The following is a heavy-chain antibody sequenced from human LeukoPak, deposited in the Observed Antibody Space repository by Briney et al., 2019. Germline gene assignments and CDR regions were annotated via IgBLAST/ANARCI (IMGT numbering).Heavy chain of an antibody. Sequence: GASVKVSCKASGYTFISYGVSWVRQAPGQGLEWMGWISAYNHNVNYAQKFQGRVTMTTDTSTSTVYMELTSLISDDTAIYYCARDRGLRETAGTRIDSWGQGTLVTVSS. CDR1: GYTFISYG. J-gene: IGHJ4*02. V-gene: IGHV1-18*01. CDR2: ISAYNHNV. D-gene: IGHD6-13*01. CDR3: ARDRGLRETAGTRIDS.